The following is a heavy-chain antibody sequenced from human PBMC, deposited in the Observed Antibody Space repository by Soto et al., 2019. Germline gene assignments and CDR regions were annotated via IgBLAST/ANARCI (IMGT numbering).Heavy chain of an antibody. CDR2: ISAYNGNT. J-gene: IGHJ4*02. CDR1: GYTFTSYG. Sequence: QVQLVQSGAEVKKPGASVKVSCKASGYTFTSYGISWVRQAPGQWLEWMGLISAYNGNTNYAQKLQGRVTMTTDTTTSTSYMELRSLRSDDTDVDYCASGTAYCGGDCYNHFDYWGQGNLVTVSS. CDR3: ASGTAYCGGDCYNHFDY. D-gene: IGHD2-21*02. V-gene: IGHV1-18*01.